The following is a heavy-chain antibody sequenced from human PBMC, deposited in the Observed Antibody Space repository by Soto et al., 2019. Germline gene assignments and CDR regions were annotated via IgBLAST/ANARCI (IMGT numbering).Heavy chain of an antibody. Sequence: AAVKVSCKACGYTFTSYYMHWVRQAPGQGLEWMGIINPSGGSTSYAQKFQGRVTMTRDTSTSTVYMELSSLRSEDTAVYYCARSAVAGSLDVWGQGTTVTVSS. V-gene: IGHV1-46*01. J-gene: IGHJ6*02. D-gene: IGHD6-19*01. CDR1: GYTFTSYY. CDR2: INPSGGST. CDR3: ARSAVAGSLDV.